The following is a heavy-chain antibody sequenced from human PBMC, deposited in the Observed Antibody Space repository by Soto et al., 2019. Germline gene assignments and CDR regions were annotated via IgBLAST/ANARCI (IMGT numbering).Heavy chain of an antibody. D-gene: IGHD2-8*02. J-gene: IGHJ3*02. CDR2: INPNSGGT. CDR3: STLGRIVLDWGTCDI. Sequence: QVQLVQSGAEVKKPGASVKVSCKASGYTFTGYYMHWVRQAPGQGLEWMGWINPNSGGTNYAQKLQGSVTMTRDTSISTAYMELSRLRSDDTAVYYCSTLGRIVLDWGTCDIWGQGTMVTVSS. CDR1: GYTFTGYY. V-gene: IGHV1-2*02.